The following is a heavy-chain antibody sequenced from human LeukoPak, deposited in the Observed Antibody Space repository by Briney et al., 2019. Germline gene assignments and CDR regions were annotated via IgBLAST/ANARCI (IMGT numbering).Heavy chain of an antibody. CDR3: ARHSCYDS. CDR1: GFTFSTYS. D-gene: IGHD3-16*01. V-gene: IGHV5-51*01. Sequence: GESLKISCKGSGFTFSTYSFACVRQMPGKVLEWMGVIYAGDSSTRYSPSFQGQVTISVDKSISTAYLQWSSLKASDSAIYYCARHSCYDSWGQGTLVTVSS. CDR2: IYAGDSST. J-gene: IGHJ4*02.